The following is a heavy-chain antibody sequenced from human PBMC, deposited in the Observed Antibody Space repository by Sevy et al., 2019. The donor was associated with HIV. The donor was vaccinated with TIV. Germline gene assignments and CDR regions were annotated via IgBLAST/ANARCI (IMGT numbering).Heavy chain of an antibody. D-gene: IGHD7-27*01. Sequence: ASVKVSCKVSGYTLTELSMHWVRQAPGKGLEWMGGFDPEDGETIYAQKFQGSVTMTEDTSTDTAYMELSSLRSEDTAVYYCATDPLGSPYYYYGMDVWGQGTTVTVSS. V-gene: IGHV1-24*01. CDR1: GYTLTELS. J-gene: IGHJ6*02. CDR2: FDPEDGET. CDR3: ATDPLGSPYYYYGMDV.